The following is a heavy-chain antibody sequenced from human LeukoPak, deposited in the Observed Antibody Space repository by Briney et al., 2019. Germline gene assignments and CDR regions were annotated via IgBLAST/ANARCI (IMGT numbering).Heavy chain of an antibody. CDR1: GFTFSSYA. D-gene: IGHD6-19*01. V-gene: IGHV3-23*01. J-gene: IGHJ4*02. CDR2: ISGSGGST. Sequence: GGSLRLSCAASGFTFSSYAMSWVRQAPGKGLERVSAISGSGGSTYYADSVKGRFTISRDNSKNTLYLQMNSLRAEDTAVYYCAKDRSSGWRGDYWGQGTLVTVSS. CDR3: AKDRSSGWRGDY.